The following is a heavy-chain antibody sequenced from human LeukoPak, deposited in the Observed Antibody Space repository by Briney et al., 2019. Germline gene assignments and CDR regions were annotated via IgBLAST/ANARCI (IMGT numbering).Heavy chain of an antibody. V-gene: IGHV6-1*01. J-gene: IGHJ6*03. Sequence: SQTLSLTCAISGDSVSSNSAAWNWIRQSPSRGLEWLGSTYYRSKWYNDYAVSVKSRITINQDTSKKQFSLQLNSVTPEDTAVYYCARGLNPYSSSWPPGYYYYYMDVWGKGTTVTVSS. CDR3: ARGLNPYSSSWPPGYYYYYMDV. D-gene: IGHD6-13*01. CDR2: TYYRSKWYN. CDR1: GDSVSSNSAA.